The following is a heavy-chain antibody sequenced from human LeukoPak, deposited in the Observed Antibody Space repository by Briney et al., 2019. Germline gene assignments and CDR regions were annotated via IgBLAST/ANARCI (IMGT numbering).Heavy chain of an antibody. CDR2: IFSSGGT. CDR3: SSGLFGSRSWPGSGYFAS. V-gene: IGHV4-4*07. D-gene: IGHD1-26*01. J-gene: IGHJ4*02. CDR1: GVSVSSFS. Sequence: PSETLSLTCTVSGVSVSSFSWNWLRQTAGKGPEWIGRIFSSGGTNYNPSLNSGVTPTVNTSKNNLPLVLKSVTAADSAAYYCSSGLFGSRSWPGSGYFASWGLGTLVSVPS.